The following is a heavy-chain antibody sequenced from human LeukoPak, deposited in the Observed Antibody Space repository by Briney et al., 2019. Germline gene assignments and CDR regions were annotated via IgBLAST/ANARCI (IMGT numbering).Heavy chain of an antibody. D-gene: IGHD6-13*01. CDR3: ARDSGAAAGLH. V-gene: IGHV1-46*01. CDR1: GGTFSSYA. Sequence: GASVKVSCKASGGTFSSYAISWVRQAPGQGLEWMGIINPSGGSTSYAQKFQGRVTMTRDTSTSTVYMELSSLRSEDTAVYYCARDSGAAAGLHWGQGTLVTVSS. CDR2: INPSGGST. J-gene: IGHJ1*01.